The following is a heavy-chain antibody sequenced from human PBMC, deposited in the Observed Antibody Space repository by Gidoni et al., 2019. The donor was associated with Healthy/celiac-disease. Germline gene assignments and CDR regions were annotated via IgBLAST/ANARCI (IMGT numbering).Heavy chain of an antibody. CDR1: GFTFSSYA. Sequence: QVQLVESGGGVVQPGRSLRLSCAASGFTFSSYAMHWVRQAPGKGLEWVAVISYDGSNKYYADSVKGRFTISRDNSKNTLYLQMNSLRAEDTAVYYCARGLQVAATNFKYWGQGTLVTVSS. D-gene: IGHD2-15*01. J-gene: IGHJ4*02. CDR3: ARGLQVAATNFKY. CDR2: ISYDGSNK. V-gene: IGHV3-30-3*01.